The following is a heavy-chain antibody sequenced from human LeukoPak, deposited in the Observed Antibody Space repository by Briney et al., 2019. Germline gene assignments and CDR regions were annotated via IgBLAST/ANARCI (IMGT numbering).Heavy chain of an antibody. CDR1: GGSISGYY. CDR3: ARGGNYDISGLH. D-gene: IGHD3-22*01. CDR2: IYNSGST. Sequence: SETLSLTCTVSGGSISGYYWSWIRQPPGKGLEWIGYIYNSGSTNYNPSLKSRVTISVDTSKNQFSLRLRSVTASDTAVYYCARGGNYDISGLHWGQGTLVTVSS. J-gene: IGHJ4*02. V-gene: IGHV4-59*01.